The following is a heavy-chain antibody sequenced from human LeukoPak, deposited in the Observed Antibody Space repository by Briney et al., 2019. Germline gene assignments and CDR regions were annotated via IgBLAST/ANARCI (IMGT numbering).Heavy chain of an antibody. V-gene: IGHV3-48*04. J-gene: IGHJ6*03. Sequence: GGSLRLSCAASGFTFSSYSMNWVRQAPGKGLEWVSYISSSSSTIYYADSVKGRFTISRDNAKNSLYLQMNSLRAEDTAVYYCARADYGDYVLYYYYMDVWGKGTTVTVSS. CDR2: ISSSSSTI. D-gene: IGHD4-17*01. CDR3: ARADYGDYVLYYYYMDV. CDR1: GFTFSSYS.